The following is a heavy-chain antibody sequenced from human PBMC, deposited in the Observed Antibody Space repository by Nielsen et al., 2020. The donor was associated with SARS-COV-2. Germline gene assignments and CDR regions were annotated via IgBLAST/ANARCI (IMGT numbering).Heavy chain of an antibody. Sequence: SETLSLTCTVAGGSMRSYYWSWIRQPPGKGLEWIGYIYYNGNTNYNPSLKSRTAISIDESKNEFSLNLSSVTAADTAVYYCARNAPQFFGFDYWGQGALVTVSA. CDR2: IYYNGNT. D-gene: IGHD2-8*01. CDR1: GGSMRSYY. V-gene: IGHV4-59*08. J-gene: IGHJ4*02. CDR3: ARNAPQFFGFDY.